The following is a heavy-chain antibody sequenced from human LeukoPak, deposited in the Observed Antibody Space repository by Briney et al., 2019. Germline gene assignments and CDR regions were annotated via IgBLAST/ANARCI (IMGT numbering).Heavy chain of an antibody. Sequence: ASVKVSCKASGYTFTNYYMHWVRQAPGQGLEWMGIINPSGGSTSYAQKFQGRVTMTRDTSTSTVYMELSSLRSEDTAVYYCARDLERFGELSGFDYWGQGTLVTVSS. CDR2: INPSGGST. CDR3: ARDLERFGELSGFDY. V-gene: IGHV1-46*01. CDR1: GYTFTNYY. D-gene: IGHD3-10*01. J-gene: IGHJ4*02.